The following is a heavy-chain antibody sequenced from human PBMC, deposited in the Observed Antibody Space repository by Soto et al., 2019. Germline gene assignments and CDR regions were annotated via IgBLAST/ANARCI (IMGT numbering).Heavy chain of an antibody. J-gene: IGHJ6*02. CDR1: GFTFSSYG. D-gene: IGHD2-21*02. CDR2: ISYDGSNK. V-gene: IGHV3-30*18. CDR3: AKSVTGGYYYYYGMDV. Sequence: GSLRLSCAASGFTFSSYGMHWVRQAPGKGLEWVAVISYDGSNKYYADSVKGRFTISRDNSKNTLYLQMNSLRAEDTAVYYCAKSVTGGYYYYYGMDVWGQGTTVTVSS.